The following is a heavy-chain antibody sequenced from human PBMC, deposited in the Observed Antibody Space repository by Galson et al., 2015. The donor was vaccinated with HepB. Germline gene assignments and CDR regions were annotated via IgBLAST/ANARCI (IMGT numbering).Heavy chain of an antibody. CDR2: IIPIFGLT. J-gene: IGHJ4*02. V-gene: IGHV1-69*13. CDR3: TRGREISSGWYPD. D-gene: IGHD6-19*01. Sequence: SVKVSCKASGGIFNNHAYSWVRQAPGQGLEWMGGIIPIFGLTKYAQNFQGRVTITADESATTAYVELSRLRSEDTAVYFCTRGREISSGWYPDWGQGTLVIVSS. CDR1: GGIFNNHA.